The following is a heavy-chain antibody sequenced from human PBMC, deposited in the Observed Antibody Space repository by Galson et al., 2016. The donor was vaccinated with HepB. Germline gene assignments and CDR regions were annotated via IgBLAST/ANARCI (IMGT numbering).Heavy chain of an antibody. CDR1: GFTFSSYG. Sequence: SLRLSCAASGFTFSSYGMHWVRQAPGKGLEWMAVIWYDGSNKYYADSVKGRFTISRDNSKNALYLQMNSLRAGDTAVYYCARGVGYGSGSHFDYWGQGTLVTVSS. V-gene: IGHV3-33*01. J-gene: IGHJ4*02. CDR2: IWYDGSNK. CDR3: ARGVGYGSGSHFDY. D-gene: IGHD3-10*01.